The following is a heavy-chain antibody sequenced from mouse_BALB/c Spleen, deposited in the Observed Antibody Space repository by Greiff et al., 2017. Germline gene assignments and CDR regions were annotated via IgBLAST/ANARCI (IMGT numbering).Heavy chain of an antibody. J-gene: IGHJ2*01. CDR3: VREGYHFDY. D-gene: IGHD2-2*01. CDR1: GFSLTSYD. Sequence: VQLVESGPGLVAPSQSLSITCTVSGFSLTSYDISWIRQPPGKGLEWLGLIWTGGGTNYNSAFMSRLSISKDNSKSQVFLKMNSLQTDDTAIYYCVREGYHFDYWGQGTTLTVSS. CDR2: IWTGGGT. V-gene: IGHV2-9-2*01.